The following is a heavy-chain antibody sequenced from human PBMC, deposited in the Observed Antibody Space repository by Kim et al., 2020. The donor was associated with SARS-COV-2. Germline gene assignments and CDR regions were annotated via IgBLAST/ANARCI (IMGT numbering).Heavy chain of an antibody. CDR2: ITKSSATI. CDR3: VRDRMGGAFDI. CDR1: GFTFSAYD. D-gene: IGHD3-16*01. V-gene: IGHV3-48*02. J-gene: IGHJ3*02. Sequence: EGSLRLSCATSGFTFSAYDMNWVRQAPGKGLEWLSFITKSSATIYYADSVQGRFTISRDNAKNSLYLQMNSLRDEDTALYYCVRDRMGGAFDIWGQGTMV.